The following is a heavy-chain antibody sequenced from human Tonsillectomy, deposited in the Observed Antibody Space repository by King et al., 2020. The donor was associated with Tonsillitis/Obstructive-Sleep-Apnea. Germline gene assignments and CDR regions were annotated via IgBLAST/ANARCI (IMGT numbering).Heavy chain of an antibody. J-gene: IGHJ6*03. CDR2: IYYDGTT. CDR3: LRHVDYTTSYSYCMDV. V-gene: IGHV4-39*01. Sequence: QSPGKGLEWIGSIYYDGTTYYNPSLKSRVTISVYTSKNQFSLRLTSVTAADTALYYCLRHVDYTTSYSYCMDVWGKGTTVT. D-gene: IGHD4-11*01.